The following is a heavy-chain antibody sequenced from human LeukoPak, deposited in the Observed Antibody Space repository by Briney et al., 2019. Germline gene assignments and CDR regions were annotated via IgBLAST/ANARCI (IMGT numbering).Heavy chain of an antibody. CDR2: IYSGGST. Sequence: PGGSLRLSCAASGFTFSSYAMSWVRQAPGKGLEWVSVIYSGGSTYYADSVKGRFTVSRDNSKNTLYLQMNSLRAEDTAVYYCARDKSIAAAGMSFDYWGQGTLVTVSS. CDR3: ARDKSIAAAGMSFDY. J-gene: IGHJ4*02. D-gene: IGHD6-13*01. CDR1: GFTFSSYA. V-gene: IGHV3-53*01.